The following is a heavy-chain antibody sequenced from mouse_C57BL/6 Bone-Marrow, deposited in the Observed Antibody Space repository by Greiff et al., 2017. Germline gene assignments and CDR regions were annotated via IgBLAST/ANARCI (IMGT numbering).Heavy chain of an antibody. J-gene: IGHJ4*01. CDR1: GYTFTSYW. CDR3: AREVYFMDY. CDR2: FDPNSGGT. Sequence: VQLQQPGAELVKPGASVKLSCKASGYTFTSYWMHWVKQRPGRGLEWIGRFDPNSGGTKYNEKFKSKAALTVDKPSSTAYMQLSSLTSEDSAVYYCAREVYFMDYWGQGTSVTVSS. V-gene: IGHV1-72*01. D-gene: IGHD1-1*01.